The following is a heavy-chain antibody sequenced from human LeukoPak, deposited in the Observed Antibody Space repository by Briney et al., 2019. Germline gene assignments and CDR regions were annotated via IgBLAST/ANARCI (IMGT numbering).Heavy chain of an antibody. J-gene: IGHJ6*03. V-gene: IGHV1-69*05. CDR1: GGTFKNYA. D-gene: IGHD5-18*01. Sequence: SVKVSCKASGGTFKNYAISWVRQAPGQGLEWMGGILPIFGTTNYAQKFQERVTITRDMSTSTAYMELSSLRSEDTAVYYCAASGYSYGSYYYYYMDVWGKGTTVTVSS. CDR2: ILPIFGTT. CDR3: AASGYSYGSYYYYYMDV.